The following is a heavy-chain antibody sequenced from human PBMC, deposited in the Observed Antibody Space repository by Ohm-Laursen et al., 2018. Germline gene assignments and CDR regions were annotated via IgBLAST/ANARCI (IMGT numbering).Heavy chain of an antibody. D-gene: IGHD5-24*01. J-gene: IGHJ4*02. Sequence: SETLSLTCTVSGAPISTHYWSWIRQPPGKGLEWIGYIYYSGTTNYNPPLKSRVTMSVDTSKNQFSLKLSSVTAADTAVYYCAGTQRWLQFEVRWGQGTLVTVSS. CDR3: AGTQRWLQFEVR. V-gene: IGHV4-59*11. CDR2: IYYSGTT. CDR1: GAPISTHY.